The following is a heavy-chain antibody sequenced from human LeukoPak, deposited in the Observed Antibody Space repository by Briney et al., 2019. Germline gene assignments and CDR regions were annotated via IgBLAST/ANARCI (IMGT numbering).Heavy chain of an antibody. CDR1: GGSISSYY. J-gene: IGHJ5*02. CDR2: INHSGST. D-gene: IGHD5-18*01. V-gene: IGHV4-34*01. Sequence: SETLSLTCTVSGGSISSYYWSWIRQPPGKGLEWIGEINHSGSTNYNPSLKSRVTISVDTSKNQFSLKLSSVTAADTAVYYCARDGDSYGPWGQGTLVTVSS. CDR3: ARDGDSYGP.